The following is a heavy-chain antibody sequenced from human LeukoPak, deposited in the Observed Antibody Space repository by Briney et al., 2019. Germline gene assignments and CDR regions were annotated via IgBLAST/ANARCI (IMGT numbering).Heavy chain of an antibody. CDR3: ARDGLDIVVVPAAADYYYYMDV. V-gene: IGHV1-18*01. CDR1: GYTFTSYG. Sequence: ASVKVSCKASGYTFTSYGISWVRQAPGQGLEWMGWISAYNGNTNYAQKLQGRVTMTIDTSTSTAYMELRSLRSDDTAVYYSARDGLDIVVVPAAADYYYYMDVWGKGTTVTVSS. CDR2: ISAYNGNT. D-gene: IGHD2-2*01. J-gene: IGHJ6*03.